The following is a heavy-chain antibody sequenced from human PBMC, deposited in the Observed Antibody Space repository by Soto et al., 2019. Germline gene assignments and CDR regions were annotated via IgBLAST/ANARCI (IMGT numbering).Heavy chain of an antibody. CDR3: AGERSASSWYEGWFDP. J-gene: IGHJ5*02. Sequence: QLQLQESGSGLVKPSQTLSLTCAVSGGSISSGGDSWSWIRQPPGKGLEWIGYIHHSGSTYYNPSLKSRVTISVDRSKIQFSLRLTSVTAADTAVYYCAGERSASSWYEGWFDPWGQGILVTVSS. CDR2: IHHSGST. D-gene: IGHD6-13*01. CDR1: GGSISSGGDS. V-gene: IGHV4-30-2*01.